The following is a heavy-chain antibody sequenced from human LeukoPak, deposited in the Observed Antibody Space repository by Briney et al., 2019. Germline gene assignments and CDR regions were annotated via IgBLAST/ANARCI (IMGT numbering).Heavy chain of an antibody. J-gene: IGHJ4*02. V-gene: IGHV3-30*18. Sequence: RGSLRLSCAASGFTFSSYGMHWVRQAPGKGLEWVAVISYDGSNKYYADSVKGRFTISRDNSKNTLYLQMNSLRAEDTAVYYCAKDLRTVTTLGYWGQGTLVTVSS. D-gene: IGHD4-17*01. CDR3: AKDLRTVTTLGY. CDR2: ISYDGSNK. CDR1: GFTFSSYG.